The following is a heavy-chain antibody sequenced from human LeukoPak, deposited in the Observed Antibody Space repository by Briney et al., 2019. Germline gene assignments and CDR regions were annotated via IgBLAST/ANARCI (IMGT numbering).Heavy chain of an antibody. Sequence: GGSLRLSCSASGFTFSTSWMNWVRQAPGKGLEWVADIKEDGSEKYYMDSVKGRFTISRDNAKNSLYLHLNSLRAEDTAVYYCARGDYYDRRFDNWGRGTLVTVSS. V-gene: IGHV3-7*02. D-gene: IGHD3-22*01. CDR1: GFTFSTSW. CDR2: IKEDGSEK. CDR3: ARGDYYDRRFDN. J-gene: IGHJ4*02.